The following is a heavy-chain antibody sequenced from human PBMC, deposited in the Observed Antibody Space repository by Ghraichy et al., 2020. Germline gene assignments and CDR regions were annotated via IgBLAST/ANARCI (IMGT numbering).Heavy chain of an antibody. J-gene: IGHJ4*02. CDR2: IYYSGST. V-gene: IGHV4-61*01. CDR3: ARDWGIAARIFDY. Sequence: ESLNISCTVSGGSVSSGSYYWSWIRQPPGKGLEWIGYIYYSGSTNYNPSLKSRVTISVDTSKNQFSLKLSSVTAADTAVYYCARDWGIAARIFDYWGQGTLVTVSS. CDR1: GGSVSSGSYY. D-gene: IGHD6-6*01.